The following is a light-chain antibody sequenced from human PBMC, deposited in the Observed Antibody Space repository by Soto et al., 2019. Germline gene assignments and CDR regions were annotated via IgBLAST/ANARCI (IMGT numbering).Light chain of an antibody. V-gene: IGKV3-11*01. CDR1: QSVSTY. J-gene: IGKJ4*01. CDR3: QHRSNLPPGLT. Sequence: LTRSPSTLSXXXLXXTTXXXTSIQSVSTYLAWYQQKPGQAPRLLIYDASNRATGIPARFSGSGSGTDFTLTISSLEPEDSAIYYCQHRSNLPPGLTFGGGTKVDIK. CDR2: DAS.